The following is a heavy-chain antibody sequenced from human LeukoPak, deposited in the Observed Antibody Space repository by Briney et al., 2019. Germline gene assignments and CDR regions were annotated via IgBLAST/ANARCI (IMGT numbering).Heavy chain of an antibody. CDR1: GFTFSSYA. D-gene: IGHD3-3*01. J-gene: IGHJ4*02. CDR2: ISGSGGST. Sequence: PGGSLRLSCAASGFTFSSYAMSWVRQAPGKGLEWVSAISGSGGSTYYADSVKGRFTISRDNSKNTLYLQMNSLRAEDTAVYYCAKDPYYDFWGGYYSGPSFDYWGQGTLVTVSS. V-gene: IGHV3-23*01. CDR3: AKDPYYDFWGGYYSGPSFDY.